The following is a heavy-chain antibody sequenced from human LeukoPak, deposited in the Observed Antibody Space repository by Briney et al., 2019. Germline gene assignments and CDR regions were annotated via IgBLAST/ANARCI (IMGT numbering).Heavy chain of an antibody. Sequence: GESLKISCKGYGYSFISFWIGWARQMPGKGLEWMGIIYPGDSDTRYSPTFQGQVTISADKSIDTAYVEWRSLKASDSATYYCARGLGSGRYVWFDPWGQGTLVTVSS. J-gene: IGHJ5*02. CDR2: IYPGDSDT. CDR1: GYSFISFW. D-gene: IGHD2-15*01. V-gene: IGHV5-51*01. CDR3: ARGLGSGRYVWFDP.